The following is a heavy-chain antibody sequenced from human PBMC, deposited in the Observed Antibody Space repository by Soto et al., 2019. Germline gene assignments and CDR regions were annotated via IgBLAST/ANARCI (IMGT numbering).Heavy chain of an antibody. D-gene: IGHD4-17*01. Sequence: SETLSLTCAASCGSISSSNWWSWVRQPPGKGLEWIGVIYHSGSTHYKPSLKSRVTISVDTSKNQFSLTLSYATAADTPVYSCSMSYGDYFDYWGQGTFVTDSS. V-gene: IGHV4-4*02. CDR3: SMSYGDYFDY. CDR2: IYHSGST. CDR1: CGSISSSNW. J-gene: IGHJ4*02.